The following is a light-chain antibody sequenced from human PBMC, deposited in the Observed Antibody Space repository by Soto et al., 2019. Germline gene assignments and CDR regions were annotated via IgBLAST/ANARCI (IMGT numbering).Light chain of an antibody. J-gene: IGLJ2*01. CDR3: CSYAGSGPVV. CDR2: EGS. V-gene: IGLV2-23*01. CDR1: SSDVGSYNL. Sequence: QSALTQPASVSGSPGQSITISCTGTSSDVGSYNLVSWYQQHPGKAPKLMIYEGSKRPSGVSNRYSGSKSGNTASLTISGLQAEDDAYYYCCSYAGSGPVVFRRGTKLTVL.